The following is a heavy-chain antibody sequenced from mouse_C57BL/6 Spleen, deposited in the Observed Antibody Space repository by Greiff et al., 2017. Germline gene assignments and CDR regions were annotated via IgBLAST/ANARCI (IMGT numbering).Heavy chain of an antibody. D-gene: IGHD2-5*01. J-gene: IGHJ3*01. CDR2: IDPEDGET. Sequence: VQLQQSGAELVKPGASVKLSCTASGFNIKDYYMHWVKQRTEQGLEWIGRIDPEDGETKYAPTFQGKATITADPSSNTAYLQLSSLTSEDTAVYYCAKGSNYGGFAYWGQGTLVTVSA. CDR3: AKGSNYGGFAY. CDR1: GFNIKDYY. V-gene: IGHV14-2*01.